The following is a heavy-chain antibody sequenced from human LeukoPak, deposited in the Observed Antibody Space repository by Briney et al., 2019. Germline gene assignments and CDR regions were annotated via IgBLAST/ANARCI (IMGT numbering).Heavy chain of an antibody. CDR3: ARAGDRGYSYGLPFDY. V-gene: IGHV3-7*01. D-gene: IGHD5-18*01. CDR2: IKQDGSEK. CDR1: GFTFSSYW. Sequence: GGSLRLSCAASGFTFSSYWMSWVRQAPGKGLEWVANIKQDGSEKYYVDSVKGRFTISRDNAKNSLYLQMNSLRAEDTAVYYCARAGDRGYSYGLPFDYWGQGTLVTVSS. J-gene: IGHJ4*02.